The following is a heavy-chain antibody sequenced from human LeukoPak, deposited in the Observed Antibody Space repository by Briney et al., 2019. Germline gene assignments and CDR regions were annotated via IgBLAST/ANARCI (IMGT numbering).Heavy chain of an antibody. V-gene: IGHV4-34*01. J-gene: IGHJ6*03. CDR1: GESSFSNYY. D-gene: IGHD4-11*01. Sequence: SETLSPTCAVYGESSFSNYYWSWIRQTPGGALEWIGEINHSGYTNYNPSLKSRVTLSIDTSKNQFSLKLTSVTAADTAVYFCARTFGRDEKIYSNYPHYYYYMDVWGKGTTVTVSS. CDR3: ARTFGRDEKIYSNYPHYYYYMDV. CDR2: INHSGYT.